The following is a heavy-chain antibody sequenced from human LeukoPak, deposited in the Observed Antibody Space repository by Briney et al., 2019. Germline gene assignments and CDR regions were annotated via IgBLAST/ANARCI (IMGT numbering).Heavy chain of an antibody. V-gene: IGHV3-23*01. CDR2: ISGSGGST. D-gene: IGHD6-19*01. CDR1: GFTFSSYA. CDR3: AKDWGSGWYYFDY. J-gene: IGHJ4*02. Sequence: PGGSLRLSCAASGFTFSSYAMSWVRQAPGEGLEWVSAISGSGGSTYYADSVKGRFTISRDNSKNTLYLQMNSLRAEDTAVYYCAKDWGSGWYYFDYWGQGTLVTVSS.